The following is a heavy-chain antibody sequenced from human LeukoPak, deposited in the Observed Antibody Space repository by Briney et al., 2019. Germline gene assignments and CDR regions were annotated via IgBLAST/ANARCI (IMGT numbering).Heavy chain of an antibody. CDR3: AKADDSSGYLGPSWFDP. V-gene: IGHV3-30*18. Sequence: GGSLRLSCAASGFTFSSYGMHWVRQAPGKGLEWVAVISYDGSNKYYADSVKGRFTISRDNSKNTLYLQMNSLRAEDTAVYYCAKADDSSGYLGPSWFDPWGQGTLVTVSS. D-gene: IGHD3-22*01. CDR2: ISYDGSNK. CDR1: GFTFSSYG. J-gene: IGHJ5*02.